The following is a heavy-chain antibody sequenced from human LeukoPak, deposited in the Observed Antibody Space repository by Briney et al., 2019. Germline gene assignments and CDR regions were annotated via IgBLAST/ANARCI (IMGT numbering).Heavy chain of an antibody. J-gene: IGHJ6*02. V-gene: IGHV3-30*19. CDR1: GFTFSSYG. CDR2: ISYDGSNK. Sequence: GSLRLSCAASGFTFSSYGMHWVRQAPGKGLEWVAVISYDGSNKYYADSVKGRFTISRDNSKNTLYLQMNSLRAEDTAVYYCARDTMTLHYYYYGMDVWGQGTTVTVSS. CDR3: ARDTMTLHYYYYGMDV. D-gene: IGHD3-22*01.